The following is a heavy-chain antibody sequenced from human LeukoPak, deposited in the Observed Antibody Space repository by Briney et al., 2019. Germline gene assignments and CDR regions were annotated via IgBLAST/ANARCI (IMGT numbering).Heavy chain of an antibody. J-gene: IGHJ4*02. CDR2: IKQDGSEK. V-gene: IGHV3-7*01. CDR1: GFTFSSYW. Sequence: GRSLRLSCAASGFTFSSYWMSWVRQAPGKGLEWVANIKQDGSEKYYVDSVKGRFTISRDNAKNSLYLQMNSLRAEDTAVYYCASRSMVRGVIGGYFDYWGQGTLVTVSS. CDR3: ASRSMVRGVIGGYFDY. D-gene: IGHD3-10*01.